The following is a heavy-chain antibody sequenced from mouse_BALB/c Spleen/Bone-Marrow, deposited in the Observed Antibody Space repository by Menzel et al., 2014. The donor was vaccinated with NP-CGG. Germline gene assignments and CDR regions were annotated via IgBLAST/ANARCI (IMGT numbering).Heavy chain of an antibody. V-gene: IGHV1S22*01. Sequence: GSELVRPGAPVKLSCKASGYTFTSYWMHWVKQRPGQGLEWIGNIYPGSGSTNYDEKFKSKATLTVDTSSSTAYMQLSSLTSEDSAVYYCTREVRRYAMDYWGQGTSVTVSS. CDR1: GYTFTSYW. CDR3: TREVRRYAMDY. D-gene: IGHD2-14*01. J-gene: IGHJ4*01. CDR2: IYPGSGST.